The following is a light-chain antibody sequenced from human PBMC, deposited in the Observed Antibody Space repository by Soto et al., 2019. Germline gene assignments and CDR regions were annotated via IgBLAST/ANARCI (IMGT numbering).Light chain of an antibody. CDR2: EVS. CDR3: CSYAGSSSYV. Sequence: QSALTQPASVSGSPGQSITISCTGTSSDVGSYNLVSWYQQHTGKAPKLMFYEVSKRPSGVANRFSGSKSGNTASLTISGLQAEDEADYYCCSYAGSSSYVFGTGTKLTVL. V-gene: IGLV2-23*02. J-gene: IGLJ1*01. CDR1: SSDVGSYNL.